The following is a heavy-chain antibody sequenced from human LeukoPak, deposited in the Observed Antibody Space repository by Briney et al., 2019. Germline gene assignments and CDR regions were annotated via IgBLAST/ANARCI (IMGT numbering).Heavy chain of an antibody. CDR3: ARVSCSGGSCDYYYYMDV. Sequence: ASVKVSCKASGGTFSSYAISWVRQAPGQGLEWMGGIIPIFGTANYAQKFQGRVTITTDESTSTAYMELSSLRSEDTAVYYCARVSCSGGSCDYYYYMDVWGEGTTVTVSS. CDR1: GGTFSSYA. D-gene: IGHD2-15*01. V-gene: IGHV1-69*05. J-gene: IGHJ6*03. CDR2: IIPIFGTA.